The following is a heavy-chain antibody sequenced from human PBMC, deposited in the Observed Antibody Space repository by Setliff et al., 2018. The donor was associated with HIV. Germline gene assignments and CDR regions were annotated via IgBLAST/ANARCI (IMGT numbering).Heavy chain of an antibody. CDR1: GYTFTGYY. J-gene: IGHJ1*01. CDR2: INPSGGST. Sequence: ASVKVSCKASGYTFTGYYMHWVRQAPGQGLEWMGIINPSGGSTSYAQKFQGRVTMTRDTSTSTVYMELSSLRSEDTAVYYCARDSSGGPTDFQHWGQGTLVTVSS. V-gene: IGHV1-46*01. CDR3: ARDSSGGPTDFQH. D-gene: IGHD6-25*01.